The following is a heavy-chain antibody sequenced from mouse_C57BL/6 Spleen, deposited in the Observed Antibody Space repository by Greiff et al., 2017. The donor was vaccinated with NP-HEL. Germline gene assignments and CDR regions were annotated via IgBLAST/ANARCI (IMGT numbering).Heavy chain of an antibody. CDR1: GYTFTSYW. CDR3: ARRGIYYDYDVGFAY. V-gene: IGHV1-50*01. CDR2: IDPSDSYT. Sequence: QVQLKQPGAELVKPGASVKLSCKASGYTFTSYWMQWVKQRPGQGLEWIGEIDPSDSYTNYNQKFKGKATLTVDTSSSTAYMQLSSLTSEDSAVYYCARRGIYYDYDVGFAYWGQGTLVTVSA. J-gene: IGHJ3*01. D-gene: IGHD2-4*01.